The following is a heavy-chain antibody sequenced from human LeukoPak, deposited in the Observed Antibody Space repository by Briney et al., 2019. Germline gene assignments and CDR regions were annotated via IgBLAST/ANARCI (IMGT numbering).Heavy chain of an antibody. CDR3: ARGGLGAFDI. CDR2: IYYSGST. CDR1: GGSISSGGYS. J-gene: IGHJ3*02. V-gene: IGHV4-30-4*07. Sequence: PSETLSLTCAVSGGSISSGGYSWSWIRQPPGKGLEWIGYIYYSGSTYYNPSLKSRVTISVDTSKNQFSLKLSSVTAADTAVYYCARGGLGAFDIWGQGTVVTVSS.